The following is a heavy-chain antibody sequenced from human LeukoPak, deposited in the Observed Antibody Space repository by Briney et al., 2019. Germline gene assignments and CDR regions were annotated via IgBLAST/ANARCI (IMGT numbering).Heavy chain of an antibody. J-gene: IGHJ4*02. D-gene: IGHD3-22*01. CDR2: FDPEDGET. CDR3: ATSRPEPMTYYYDSSGFRY. Sequence: PGGSLRLSCVGSGFTFSSYSMNWVRQAPGKGLEWMGGFDPEDGETIYAQKFQGRVTMTEDTSTDTAYMELSSLRSEDTAVYYCATSRPEPMTYYYDSSGFRYWGQGTLVTVSS. V-gene: IGHV1-24*01. CDR1: GFTFSSYS.